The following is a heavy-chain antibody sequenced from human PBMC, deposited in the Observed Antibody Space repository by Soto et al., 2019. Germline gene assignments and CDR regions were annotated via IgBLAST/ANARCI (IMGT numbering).Heavy chain of an antibody. Sequence: GESLKISCQGSGYTFSRYWIGWVRQRPGKGLEWMGIIYAGDSDTRYSPSFQGQVTISADKSISTAYLQRSSLKASDSAIYYCARQDGGFAVGLDVWGQGTTVTVPS. V-gene: IGHV5-51*01. J-gene: IGHJ6*02. CDR3: ARQDGGFAVGLDV. D-gene: IGHD3-10*01. CDR1: GYTFSRYW. CDR2: IYAGDSDT.